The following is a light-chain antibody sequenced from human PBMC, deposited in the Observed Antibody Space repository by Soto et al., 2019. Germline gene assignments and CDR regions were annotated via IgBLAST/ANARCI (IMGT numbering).Light chain of an antibody. CDR2: DVS. V-gene: IGLV2-11*01. Sequence: QSALTQPRSVSGSPGQTVTISCTGTSSDVGGYNYVSWYQQHPGKAPKLMIYDVSKGPSGVPDRFSGSKSGNTASLTISGLQAEHEADYYCCSYAGSYTFVVFGGGTKLTVL. CDR3: CSYAGSYTFVV. CDR1: SSDVGGYNY. J-gene: IGLJ2*01.